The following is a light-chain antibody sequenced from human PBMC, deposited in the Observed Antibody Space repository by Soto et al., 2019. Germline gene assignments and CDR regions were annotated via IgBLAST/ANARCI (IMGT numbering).Light chain of an antibody. CDR3: QQSYSIPRT. V-gene: IGKV1-39*01. CDR1: QYISSY. CDR2: VAA. J-gene: IGKJ1*01. Sequence: PSVSFASVGDRVTITCRPSQYISSYLNWSQQNVGKAPKLLIYVAASLQRGGPSRFSGSGSGTDFTLTISSLQPEDFATYDCQQSYSIPRTFGQGTKV.